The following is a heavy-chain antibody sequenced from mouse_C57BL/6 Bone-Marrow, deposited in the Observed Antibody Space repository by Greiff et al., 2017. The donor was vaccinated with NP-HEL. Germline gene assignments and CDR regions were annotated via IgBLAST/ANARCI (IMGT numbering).Heavy chain of an antibody. CDR2: IDPSDSYT. CDR1: GYTFTSYW. Sequence: VQLQQPGAELVMPGASVKLSCKASGYTFTSYWMHWVKQRPGQGLEWIGEIDPSDSYTNYNQKFKGKSTLTVDKSSSTAYMQRSSLTSEDSAVYYCARGYGNVFAYWGHGLWSLSLQ. CDR3: ARGYGNVFAY. V-gene: IGHV1-69*01. J-gene: IGHJ3*01. D-gene: IGHD2-1*01.